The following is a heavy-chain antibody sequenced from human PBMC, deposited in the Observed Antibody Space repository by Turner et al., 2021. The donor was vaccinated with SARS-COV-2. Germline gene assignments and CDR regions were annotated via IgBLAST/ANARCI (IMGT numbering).Heavy chain of an antibody. CDR1: GYTFTSYD. CDR2: ISAYNGNT. J-gene: IGHJ5*02. CDR3: ARDRIAAAGTGWFDP. V-gene: IGHV1-18*01. Sequence: QVQLVQSGAEVKKPGAAVKVPCKASGYTFTSYDISWVRQAPGQGLEWMGWISAYNGNTNYAQKLQGRVTMTTDTSTSTAYMELRSLRSDDTAVYYCARDRIAAAGTGWFDPWGQGTLVTVSS. D-gene: IGHD6-13*01.